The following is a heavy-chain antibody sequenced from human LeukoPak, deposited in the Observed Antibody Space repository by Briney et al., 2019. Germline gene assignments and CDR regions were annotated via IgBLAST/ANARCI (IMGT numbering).Heavy chain of an antibody. J-gene: IGHJ4*02. D-gene: IGHD3-10*01. Sequence: GGSLRLFCAASGFTFSSYWMHWVRQAPGKGLVWVSGINSDGSSTSYADSVKGRFTISRDNAKNTLYLQMNSLRAEDTAMYYCARDLFGLTYGPPAYWGQGTLVTVSS. V-gene: IGHV3-74*01. CDR2: INSDGSST. CDR3: ARDLFGLTYGPPAY. CDR1: GFTFSSYW.